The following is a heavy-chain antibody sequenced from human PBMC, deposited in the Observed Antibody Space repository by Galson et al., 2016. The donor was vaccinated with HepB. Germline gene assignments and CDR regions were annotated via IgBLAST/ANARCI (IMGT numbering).Heavy chain of an antibody. CDR2: ISRSGDST. CDR3: VQGSTAPAV. D-gene: IGHD1-26*01. V-gene: IGHV3-23*01. CDR1: GFTFKNYG. Sequence: SLRLSCAASGFTFKNYGMTWVRQAPGKGLEVVSSISRSGDSTDYADSVTGRFTISRDNTKNTLSLQMNSLRAGATAVYYCVQGSTAPAVWGKGTTVTVSS. J-gene: IGHJ6*04.